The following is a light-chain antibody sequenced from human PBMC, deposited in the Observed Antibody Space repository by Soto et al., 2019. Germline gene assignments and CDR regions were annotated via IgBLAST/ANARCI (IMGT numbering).Light chain of an antibody. J-gene: IGKJ2*01. CDR2: KAS. Sequence: DIQMTQSPSTLSASVGDRVTITCRASQSVTNWLTWYQQKPGKAPKVLIYKASNLQSGVPSRFSGSGSGTEFPLTISSLQPDDFATYYCLQYFSYPYTFGQGTKLEIK. CDR1: QSVTNW. CDR3: LQYFSYPYT. V-gene: IGKV1-5*03.